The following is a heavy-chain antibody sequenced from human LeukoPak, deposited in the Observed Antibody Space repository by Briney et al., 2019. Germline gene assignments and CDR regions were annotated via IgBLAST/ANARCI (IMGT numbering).Heavy chain of an antibody. Sequence: GGSLRLSCAASGFTFSSYAMHWVRQAPGKGLEWVAVISYDGSNKYYVDSVKGRFTISRDNSKNTLYLQMNSLRAEDTAVYYCARDQAAAGTGYFDYWGQGTLVTVSS. J-gene: IGHJ4*02. CDR3: ARDQAAAGTGYFDY. CDR1: GFTFSSYA. CDR2: ISYDGSNK. D-gene: IGHD6-13*01. V-gene: IGHV3-30*04.